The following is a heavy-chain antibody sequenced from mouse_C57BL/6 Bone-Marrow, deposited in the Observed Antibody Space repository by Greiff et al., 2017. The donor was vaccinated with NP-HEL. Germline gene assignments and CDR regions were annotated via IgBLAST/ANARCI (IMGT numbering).Heavy chain of an antibody. J-gene: IGHJ4*01. CDR2: IHPNSGST. D-gene: IGHD2-1*01. CDR1: GYTFTSYW. V-gene: IGHV1-64*01. Sequence: QVQLQQPGAELVKPGASVKLSCKASGYTFTSYWMHWVKQRPGQGLEWIGMIHPNSGSTNYNEKFKSKATLTVDKSYSTAYMQLSSLTSEDSAVYYCASYYGNNYEAMDYWGQGTSVTVSS. CDR3: ASYYGNNYEAMDY.